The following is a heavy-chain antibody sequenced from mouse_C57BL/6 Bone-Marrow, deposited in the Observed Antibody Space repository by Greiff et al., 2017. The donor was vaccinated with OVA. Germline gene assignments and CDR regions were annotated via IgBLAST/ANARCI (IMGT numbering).Heavy chain of an antibody. Sequence: VQLKQSGPELVKPGASVKISCKASGYSFPDYNMNWVKQSNGKSLEWIGVINPNYGTTSYNQKFKGKATLTVDQSSSTAYMQLNSLTSEDSAVYYCAFYYGSSYRYFDVWGTGTTVTVSS. V-gene: IGHV1-39*01. CDR1: GYSFPDYN. J-gene: IGHJ1*03. D-gene: IGHD1-1*01. CDR2: INPNYGTT. CDR3: AFYYGSSYRYFDV.